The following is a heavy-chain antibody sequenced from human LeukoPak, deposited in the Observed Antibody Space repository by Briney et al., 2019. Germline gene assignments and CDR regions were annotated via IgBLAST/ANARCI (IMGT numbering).Heavy chain of an antibody. CDR1: GGTFSSYG. CDR2: IIPILGIA. V-gene: IGHV1-69*04. D-gene: IGHD6-19*01. CDR3: AKDLGLIVVAGTLDY. J-gene: IGHJ4*02. Sequence: GASVKVSCKASGGTFSSYGISWVRQAPGQGLEWMGRIIPILGIANHAQKFLGRVTITADKSTSTAYMELSSLRSEDTAVYYCAKDLGLIVVAGTLDYWGQGTLVTVSS.